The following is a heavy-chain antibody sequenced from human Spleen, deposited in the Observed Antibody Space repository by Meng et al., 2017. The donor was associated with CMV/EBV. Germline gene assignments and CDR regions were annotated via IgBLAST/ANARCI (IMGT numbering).Heavy chain of an antibody. D-gene: IGHD7-27*01. J-gene: IGHJ4*02. CDR3: ARTRPPGDWQYYFDY. Sequence: QVHLQESGPGLVKPSQTLSLTCTVSGGSISSGDYYWSWIRQPPGKGLEWIGYIYYSGSTYYNPSLKGRVTISVDTSKNQFSLKLSSVTAADTAVYYCARTRPPGDWQYYFDYWGQGTLVTVSS. CDR2: IYYSGST. V-gene: IGHV4-30-4*08. CDR1: GGSISSGDYY.